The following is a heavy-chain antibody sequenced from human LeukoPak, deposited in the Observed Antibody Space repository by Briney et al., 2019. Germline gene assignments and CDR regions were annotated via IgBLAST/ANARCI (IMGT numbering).Heavy chain of an antibody. CDR3: ARPLRSGYYYNAFDI. V-gene: IGHV1-69*05. CDR2: IIPIFGTA. CDR1: GGTFSSYA. D-gene: IGHD3-22*01. J-gene: IGHJ3*02. Sequence: SVKVSCKASGGTFSSYAISWVRQAPGQGLEWMGRIIPIFGTANYAQKFQGRDTITTDESTSTAYMELSSLRSEDTAVYYCARPLRSGYYYNAFDIWGQGTMVTVSS.